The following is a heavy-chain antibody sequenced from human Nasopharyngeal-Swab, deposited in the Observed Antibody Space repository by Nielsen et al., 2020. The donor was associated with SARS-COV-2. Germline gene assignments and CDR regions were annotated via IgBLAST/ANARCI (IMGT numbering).Heavy chain of an antibody. Sequence: GGSLRLSCAASGFFFSDFWMTWVRQAPGKGLEWVANIRQEGREEYYVDSVKGRFTISRDNAKNLLYLQMSSLRAEDTAVFYCARAGQYTSSSRADFDYWGQGTPVTVSS. D-gene: IGHD6-6*01. CDR3: ARAGQYTSSSRADFDY. V-gene: IGHV3-7*03. CDR2: IRQEGREE. J-gene: IGHJ4*02. CDR1: GFFFSDFW.